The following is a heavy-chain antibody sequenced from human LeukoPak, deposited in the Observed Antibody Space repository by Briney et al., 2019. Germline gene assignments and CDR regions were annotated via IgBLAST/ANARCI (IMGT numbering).Heavy chain of an antibody. J-gene: IGHJ6*03. CDR3: ARGSSSGNYNMDV. Sequence: ASVKVSCKASGGTFRNYAVNWVRQAPGQGLEWLGDIIPIFQTVNYAQKFQGRITITADEGTSTAYLEVRSLKSEDTAVYYCARGSSSGNYNMDVWGKGTTVTVSS. CDR1: GGTFRNYA. V-gene: IGHV1-69*13. CDR2: IIPIFQTV. D-gene: IGHD6-6*01.